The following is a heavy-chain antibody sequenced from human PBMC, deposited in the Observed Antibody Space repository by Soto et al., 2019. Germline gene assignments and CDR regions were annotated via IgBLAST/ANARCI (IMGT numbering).Heavy chain of an antibody. Sequence: QVQLVQSGAEVKKPGSSVKVSCKASGGTFNIFTISWVRQAPGQGLEWMGRIIPILDTTNYAQKFQGRVTITADKSTGTDYMELSSLTSEDTAVYYCARDCRGDNCYSRGLHYFDYWGQGTLVTVSS. CDR3: ARDCRGDNCYSRGLHYFDY. V-gene: IGHV1-69*08. CDR2: IIPILDTT. D-gene: IGHD2-15*01. CDR1: GGTFNIFT. J-gene: IGHJ4*02.